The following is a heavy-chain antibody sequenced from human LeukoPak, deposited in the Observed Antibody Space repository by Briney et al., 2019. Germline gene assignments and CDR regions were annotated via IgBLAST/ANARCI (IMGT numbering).Heavy chain of an antibody. CDR1: GFTFSSYS. J-gene: IGHJ3*02. CDR3: ARDGAGPGRAFDI. V-gene: IGHV3-21*01. Sequence: GGSLRLSCAASGFTFSSYSMNWVRQAPGKGLEWVSSISSSSGYIYYADSVKGRFTISRDNAKNSLYLQMNSLRAEDTAVYYCARDGAGPGRAFDIWGQGTMVTVSS. CDR2: ISSSSGYI.